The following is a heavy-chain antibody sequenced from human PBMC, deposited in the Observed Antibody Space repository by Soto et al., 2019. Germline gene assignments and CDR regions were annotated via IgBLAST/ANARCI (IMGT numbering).Heavy chain of an antibody. CDR1: GHTLTELS. CDR3: AREGSYSSPDNWFDP. Sequence: ASVKVSCKISGHTLTELSMHWVRQAPGKGLEWMGCFDPEGGAAIYAQKCHGRVTVTADTATGTAYMELSSLRSEDTAVYYCAREGSYSSPDNWFDPWGQGTLVKVSS. D-gene: IGHD6-13*01. J-gene: IGHJ5*02. V-gene: IGHV1-24*01. CDR2: FDPEGGAA.